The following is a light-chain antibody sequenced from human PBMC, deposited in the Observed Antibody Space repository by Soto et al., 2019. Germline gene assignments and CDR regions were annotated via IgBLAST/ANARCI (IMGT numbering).Light chain of an antibody. V-gene: IGKV1-5*01. CDR1: QSISSW. CDR2: DAS. Sequence: DIQMTQSPSTLSASVGDRVTITCRASQSISSWLVWYQQKPGKAPKLLIYDASSLESGVPSRFSGSGSGTEFTLTISSLQPDDFATYYCQQYNSYSPPTFGQGTKVEIK. J-gene: IGKJ1*01. CDR3: QQYNSYSPPT.